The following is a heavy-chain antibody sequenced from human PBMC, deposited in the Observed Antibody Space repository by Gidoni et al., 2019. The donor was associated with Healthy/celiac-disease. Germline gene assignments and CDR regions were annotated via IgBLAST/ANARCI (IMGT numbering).Heavy chain of an antibody. Sequence: VQLPESGPGLLKPSGTLSLTCAVSGGSISSSNWWSWVRQPPGKGLEWIGEIYHSGSTNYNPSLKSRVTIAVDKSKNQFSLKLSSVTAADTAVYYCARVEGRFRVAAILWGQGTLVTVSS. J-gene: IGHJ4*02. D-gene: IGHD2-15*01. CDR1: GGSISSSNW. V-gene: IGHV4-4*02. CDR3: ARVEGRFRVAAIL. CDR2: IYHSGST.